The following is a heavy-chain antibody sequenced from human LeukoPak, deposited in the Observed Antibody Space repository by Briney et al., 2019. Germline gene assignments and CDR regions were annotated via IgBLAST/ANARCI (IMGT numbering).Heavy chain of an antibody. CDR1: GFTFSSYA. D-gene: IGHD3-10*01. J-gene: IGHJ5*02. CDR3: ARENRYYGSGSTPNPFDP. V-gene: IGHV3-30*04. Sequence: GGSLRLSCAASGFTFSSYAMHWVRQAPGKGLEGVAVISYDGSNKYYADSVKGRFTISRDNSKNTLYLQMNSLRAEDTAVYYCARENRYYGSGSTPNPFDPWGQGTLVTVSS. CDR2: ISYDGSNK.